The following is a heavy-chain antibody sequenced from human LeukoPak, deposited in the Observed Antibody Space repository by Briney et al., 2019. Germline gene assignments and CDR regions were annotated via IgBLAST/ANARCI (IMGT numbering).Heavy chain of an antibody. Sequence: PGGSLRLSCAASGFTFNSYMMNWVRQAPGKGLEWVSSISISSSSISYADSVKGRFTISRDNAKNSVYLQINSLRAEDTAVYYCAKSAREYFDNWGQGTLVAVSS. CDR1: GFTFNSYM. D-gene: IGHD1-26*01. V-gene: IGHV3-21*01. CDR3: AKSAREYFDN. CDR2: ISISSSSI. J-gene: IGHJ4*02.